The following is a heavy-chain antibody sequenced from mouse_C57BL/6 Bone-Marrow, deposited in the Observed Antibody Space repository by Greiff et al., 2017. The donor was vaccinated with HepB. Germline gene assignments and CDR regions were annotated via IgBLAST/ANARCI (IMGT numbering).Heavy chain of an antibody. Sequence: EVKLQQSGPVLVKPGASAKMSCKASGYTFTDYYMNWVKQSHGKSLEWIGVINPYNGGTSYNQKFKGKATLTVAKSSSTAYMELNSLTSEDSAVYYCARWLGFAYWGQGTLVTVSA. J-gene: IGHJ3*01. D-gene: IGHD2-2*01. CDR1: GYTFTDYY. CDR2: INPYNGGT. V-gene: IGHV1-19*01. CDR3: ARWLGFAY.